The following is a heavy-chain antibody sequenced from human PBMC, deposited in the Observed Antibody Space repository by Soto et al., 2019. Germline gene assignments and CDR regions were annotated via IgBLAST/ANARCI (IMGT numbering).Heavy chain of an antibody. Sequence: QVQLVESGGGVVQPGRSLRLSCAASGFTFSSYGMHWVRQAPGKGLEWVAVIWYDGSNKYYADSVKGRFTISRDNSKNTLYLEMNSLRAEDTAVYYCAREGIAVKYFDLWGRGTLVTVSS. D-gene: IGHD6-19*01. J-gene: IGHJ2*01. CDR2: IWYDGSNK. CDR3: AREGIAVKYFDL. V-gene: IGHV3-33*01. CDR1: GFTFSSYG.